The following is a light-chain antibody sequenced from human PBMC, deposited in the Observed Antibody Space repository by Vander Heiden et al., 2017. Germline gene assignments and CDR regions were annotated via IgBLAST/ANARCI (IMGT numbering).Light chain of an antibody. Sequence: SYVLTQPPSVSVAPGQTARITCGGNNIGRKSVHWYQQKPGQAPVLVVYDDSARPSGIPERFSGSNSGNTATLTSSRVEAGDEADYYWQVWDSSSDHPDWVFGGGTTLTVL. CDR2: DDS. CDR3: QVWDSSSDHPDWV. CDR1: NIGRKS. V-gene: IGLV3-21*02. J-gene: IGLJ3*02.